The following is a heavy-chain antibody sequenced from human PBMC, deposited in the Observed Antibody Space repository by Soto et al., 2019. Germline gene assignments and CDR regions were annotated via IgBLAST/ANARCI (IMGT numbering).Heavy chain of an antibody. V-gene: IGHV3-23*01. J-gene: IGHJ4*02. D-gene: IGHD3-10*01. Sequence: GGSLRLSCAASGFTFSSYAMSWVRQAPGKGLEWVSAISGSGGSTYYADSVKGRFTISRDNSKNTLYLQMNSLRAEDTAVYYCASRVVRGIIRGSGFDYWGLGTLVTVSS. CDR2: ISGSGGST. CDR1: GFTFSSYA. CDR3: ASRVVRGIIRGSGFDY.